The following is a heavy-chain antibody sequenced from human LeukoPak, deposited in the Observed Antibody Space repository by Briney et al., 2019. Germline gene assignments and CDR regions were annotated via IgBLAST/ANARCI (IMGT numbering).Heavy chain of an antibody. CDR2: ISYDGSNK. Sequence: GGSLRLSCAASGFTFSSYGMHWVRQAPGKRLEWVAVISYDGSNKYYAGSVKGRFTISRDNSKNTLYLQMNSLRAEDTAVYYCAKDSASANFDYWGQGTLVTVSS. V-gene: IGHV3-30*18. CDR3: AKDSASANFDY. D-gene: IGHD2-2*01. J-gene: IGHJ4*02. CDR1: GFTFSSYG.